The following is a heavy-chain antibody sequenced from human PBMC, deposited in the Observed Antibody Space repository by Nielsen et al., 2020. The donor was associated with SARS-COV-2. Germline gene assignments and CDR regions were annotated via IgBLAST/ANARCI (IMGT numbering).Heavy chain of an antibody. D-gene: IGHD6-6*01. J-gene: IGHJ6*03. CDR3: VYRSSSATYYYYIDV. CDR1: GGSISSGGYY. V-gene: IGHV4-31*03. CDR2: IYYSGST. Sequence: SETLSLTCTVSGGSISSGGYYWSWIRQHPGKGLEWIGYIYYSGSTYYNPSLKSRVTISVDTSKNQFSLKLNSVTAADTAVYYCVYRSSSATYYYYIDVWGKGTTVTVSS.